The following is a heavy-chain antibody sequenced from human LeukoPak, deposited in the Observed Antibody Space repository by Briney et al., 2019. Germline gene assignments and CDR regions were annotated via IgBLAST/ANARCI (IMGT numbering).Heavy chain of an antibody. CDR2: ISTNGGTT. V-gene: IGHV3-64*01. J-gene: IGHJ4*02. CDR1: GFVFNSHP. D-gene: IGHD1-14*01. Sequence: GGSLRLSXAASGFVFNSHPMHWVRQAPGKGLECVSAISTNGGTTYYANSVKGRFTISRDNSKNTLYLQMGSLRADDTALYYCAREEPAGSTDYWGQGTLVTVSS. CDR3: AREEPAGSTDY.